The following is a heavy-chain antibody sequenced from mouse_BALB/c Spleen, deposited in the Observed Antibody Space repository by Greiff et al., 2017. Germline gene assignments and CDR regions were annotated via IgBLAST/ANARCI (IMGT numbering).Heavy chain of an antibody. D-gene: IGHD2-14*01. CDR1: GFTFNTYA. Sequence: EVQVVESGGGLVQPKGSLKLSCAASGFTFNTYAMNWVRQAPGKGLEWVARIRSKSNNYATYYADSVKDRFTISRDDSQSMLYLQMNNLKTEDTAMYYCVRRYRNDVVPFAYWGQGTLVTVSA. CDR2: IRSKSNNYAT. CDR3: VRRYRNDVVPFAY. V-gene: IGHV10-1*02. J-gene: IGHJ3*01.